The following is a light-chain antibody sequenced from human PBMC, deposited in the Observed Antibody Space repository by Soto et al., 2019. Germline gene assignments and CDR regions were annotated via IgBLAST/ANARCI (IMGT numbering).Light chain of an antibody. CDR2: DVS. J-gene: IGLJ1*01. Sequence: QAVLTQPRSVSGSPGQSVTISCTGTSSDVGGYNYVSWYQQHPGTAPKLMIYDVSMRPSGVPDRFSGAKSGNTASLTISGLQSEDEPDYYCCSYAGSYTLYVFGTGTKLTVL. CDR1: SSDVGGYNY. V-gene: IGLV2-11*01. CDR3: CSYAGSYTLYV.